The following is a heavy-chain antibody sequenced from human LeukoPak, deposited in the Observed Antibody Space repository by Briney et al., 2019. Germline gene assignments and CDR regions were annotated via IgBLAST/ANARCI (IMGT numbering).Heavy chain of an antibody. Sequence: SETLSLTCAVYGGSFSGYYWSGIRQPPGKGLEWIGEISHSGSTNYNPSLKSRVTVSVDTSKNQFSLKLSSVTAADTAMYYCAREGAVSGSPFDYWGQGTLVTVSS. CDR2: ISHSGST. CDR1: GGSFSGYY. D-gene: IGHD3-22*01. J-gene: IGHJ4*02. V-gene: IGHV4-34*01. CDR3: AREGAVSGSPFDY.